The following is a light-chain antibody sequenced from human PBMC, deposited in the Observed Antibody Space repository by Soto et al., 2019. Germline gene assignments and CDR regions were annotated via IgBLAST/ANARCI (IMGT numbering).Light chain of an antibody. V-gene: IGKV3-15*01. CDR3: QQCDNWWT. Sequence: ELVMTQSPDTLSVSPGERATLSCRASQSVGSNLAWYQKKPGQAPRLLIFGASTRATGIPARFSGSGSGTEFTLTISSLQSEDFAVYYCQQCDNWWTFGQGTKVEIK. J-gene: IGKJ1*01. CDR1: QSVGSN. CDR2: GAS.